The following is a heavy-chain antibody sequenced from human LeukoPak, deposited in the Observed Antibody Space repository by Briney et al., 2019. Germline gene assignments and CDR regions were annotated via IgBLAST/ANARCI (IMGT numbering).Heavy chain of an antibody. Sequence: GGSLRLSCAASGFTFSDYYMSWIRQAPGKGLEWVSYISSSGSTIYYADSVKGRFTVSRDNAKNSLYLQMNSLRVEDTAVYYCAKALGDYYFDYWGQGTQVTVSS. CDR1: GFTFSDYY. J-gene: IGHJ4*02. CDR3: AKALGDYYFDY. V-gene: IGHV3-11*01. CDR2: ISSSGSTI.